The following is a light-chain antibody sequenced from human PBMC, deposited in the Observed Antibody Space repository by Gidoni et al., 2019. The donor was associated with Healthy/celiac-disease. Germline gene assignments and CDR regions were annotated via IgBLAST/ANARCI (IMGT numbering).Light chain of an antibody. CDR1: QCIRYD. V-gene: IGKV1-6*01. CDR3: LQDYNYLT. CDR2: GAS. J-gene: IGKJ4*01. Sequence: AIQMTQSPSSLSESVGDRGTITCRASQCIRYDLAWYQQKPGKAPKLLIYGASTLQSGVPSRFSGSGSGTDFTLTLRSLQPEDFATYYCLQDYNYLTFGGGTKVEIK.